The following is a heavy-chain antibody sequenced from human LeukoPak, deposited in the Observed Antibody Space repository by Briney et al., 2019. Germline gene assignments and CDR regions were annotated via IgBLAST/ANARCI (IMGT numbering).Heavy chain of an antibody. D-gene: IGHD3-10*01. CDR3: ARPLYYGSGSYFDY. Sequence: ASVKVSCKASSYSLITYGMSWVRQAPGQGLEWMGWMSADNGDTNYAQKLQGRLTTTTDTSTSTAYMELRSLRSDDTAVYYCARPLYYGSGSYFDYWGQGTLVTVSS. J-gene: IGHJ4*02. CDR2: MSADNGDT. V-gene: IGHV1-18*04. CDR1: SYSLITYG.